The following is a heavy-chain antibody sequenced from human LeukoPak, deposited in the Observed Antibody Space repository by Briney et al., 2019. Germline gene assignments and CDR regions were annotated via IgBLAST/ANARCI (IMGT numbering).Heavy chain of an antibody. CDR1: GGTFRDYP. CDR2: ISAYNGNT. D-gene: IGHD3-9*01. Sequence: ASVKVSCKASGGTFRDYPLSWVRQAPGQGLEWMGWISAYNGNTNYAQKLQGRVTMTTDTSTSTAYMELRSLRSDDTAVYYCARDGGLRYFDWFEWFDPWGQGTLLTVSS. J-gene: IGHJ5*02. CDR3: ARDGGLRYFDWFEWFDP. V-gene: IGHV1-18*01.